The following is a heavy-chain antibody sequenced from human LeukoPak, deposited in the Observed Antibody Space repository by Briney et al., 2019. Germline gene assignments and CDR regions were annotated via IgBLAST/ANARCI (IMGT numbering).Heavy chain of an antibody. D-gene: IGHD1-7*01. J-gene: IGHJ4*02. Sequence: ASVKVSCKASGYTFLSYDINWVRQAAGQGLEWLGWMSPNSGNTGYAQQFQGRVTITADESTSTAYMELSSLRSEDTAVYYCARELTALDYWGQGTLVTVSS. CDR2: MSPNSGNT. V-gene: IGHV1-8*01. CDR3: ARELTALDY. CDR1: GYTFLSYD.